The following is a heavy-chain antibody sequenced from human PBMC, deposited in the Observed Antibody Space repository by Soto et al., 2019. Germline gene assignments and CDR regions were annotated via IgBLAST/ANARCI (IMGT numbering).Heavy chain of an antibody. V-gene: IGHV1-3*01. CDR2: INAGNGNT. D-gene: IGHD2-15*01. Sequence: ASVKVSCKASGYTFTSYSMHWVRQAPGQGLEWMGWINAGNGNTKYSQNFQGRVTLTRDTSASTAYMELNSLRSEDTAVYYCARDICGGGRCYSDVNFAYWGQGTLVTVSS. CDR3: ARDICGGGRCYSDVNFAY. CDR1: GYTFTSYS. J-gene: IGHJ4*02.